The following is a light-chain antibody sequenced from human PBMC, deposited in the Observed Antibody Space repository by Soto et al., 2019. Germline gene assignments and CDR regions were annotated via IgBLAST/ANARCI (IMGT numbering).Light chain of an antibody. CDR3: AAWDDSLNGPV. J-gene: IGLJ2*01. CDR2: ITD. CDR1: ASNIGSNT. Sequence: QSALTQPPSASGTPGQRVTISCSGGASNIGSNTVSWYQQLPGTAPKLLIYITDQRPSGVPDRFSGSKSGTSASLAISGLQSEDEADYYCAAWDDSLNGPVFGGGTQLTVL. V-gene: IGLV1-44*01.